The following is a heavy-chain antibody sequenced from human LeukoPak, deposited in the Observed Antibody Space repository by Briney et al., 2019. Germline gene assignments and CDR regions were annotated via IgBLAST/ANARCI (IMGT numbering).Heavy chain of an antibody. V-gene: IGHV3-23*01. CDR1: GFPFSNYA. CDR2: ISGDGGTT. CDR3: AKRYCSSSTCFWVAFDV. J-gene: IGHJ3*01. Sequence: PGRSLRLSCVASGFPFSNYAMSWVRQAPGRGLESVSVISGDGGTTFYADSVKGRFTISRDNSKNALYLQMNSLRAGDTAVYYCAKRYCSSSTCFWVAFDVXX. D-gene: IGHD2-2*01.